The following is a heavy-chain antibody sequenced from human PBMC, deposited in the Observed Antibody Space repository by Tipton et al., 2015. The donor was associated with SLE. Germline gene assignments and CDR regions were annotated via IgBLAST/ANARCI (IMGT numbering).Heavy chain of an antibody. Sequence: SGFTFSSYGMHWVRQAPGKGLEWVAVIWYDGSNKYYADSVKGRFTISRDNSKNTLYLQMNSLRAEDTAVYYCAREGASSSGWYFDLWGRGTLVTVSS. V-gene: IGHV3-33*01. D-gene: IGHD6-6*01. J-gene: IGHJ2*01. CDR2: IWYDGSNK. CDR1: GFTFSSYG. CDR3: AREGASSSGWYFDL.